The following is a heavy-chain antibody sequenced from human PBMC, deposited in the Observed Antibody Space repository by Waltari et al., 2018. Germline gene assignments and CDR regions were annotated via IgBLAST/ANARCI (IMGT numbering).Heavy chain of an antibody. V-gene: IGHV3-30-3*01. CDR3: ARDIAVAGTENWFDP. CDR2: ISYDGSNK. Sequence: QVQLVESGGGGVQPGRSLRLSCAASGFTFSSYACHGALPSPGKGLEWVAVISYDGSNKYYADSVKGRFTISRDNSKNTLYLQMNSLRAEDTAVYYCARDIAVAGTENWFDPWGQGTLVTVSS. J-gene: IGHJ5*02. D-gene: IGHD6-19*01. CDR1: GFTFSSYA.